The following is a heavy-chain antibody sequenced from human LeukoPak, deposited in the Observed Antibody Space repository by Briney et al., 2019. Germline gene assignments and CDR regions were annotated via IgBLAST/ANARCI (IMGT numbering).Heavy chain of an antibody. CDR1: GFTFDAYG. V-gene: IGHV3-20*04. J-gene: IGHJ4*02. D-gene: IGHD2-15*01. CDR2: LNWSGGST. CDR3: ARGYCSGGSCFLFDY. Sequence: PRGSLRLSCADSGFTFDAYGMTSGRQAPGKGLEWGSGLNWSGGSTGYADSVKGRFSILIDTAKNYLYLQMNSLRAEDTALYYCARGYCSGGSCFLFDYWGQGTLVTVSS.